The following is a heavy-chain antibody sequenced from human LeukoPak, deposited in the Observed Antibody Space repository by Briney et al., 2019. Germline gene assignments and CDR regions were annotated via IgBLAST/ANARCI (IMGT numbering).Heavy chain of an antibody. J-gene: IGHJ3*02. CDR3: ARVRPNSSGWYLGAFDI. D-gene: IGHD6-19*01. CDR1: GYTFTSYD. CDR2: MNPNSGNT. V-gene: IGHV1-8*01. Sequence: ASVKVSCKASGYTFTSYDINWVRQATGQGLEWMGWMNPNSGNTGYAQKFQGRVTMTRNTSISTAYMELSSLRSEDTAVYYCARVRPNSSGWYLGAFDIWGQGTMVTVSS.